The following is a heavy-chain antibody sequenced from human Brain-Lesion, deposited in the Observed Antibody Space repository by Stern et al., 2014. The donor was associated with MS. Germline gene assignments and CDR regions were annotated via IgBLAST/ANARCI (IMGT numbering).Heavy chain of an antibody. D-gene: IGHD2-2*01. CDR1: GGSISSGGYY. CDR2: IFNSGST. CDR3: ARGRVVPGFQYYATDV. V-gene: IGHV4-61*02. Sequence: QVQLQESGPGLVKPSQTLSLSCTVSGGSISSGGYYWSWIRQPAGKGLEWIGRIFNSGSTRHNPSLKSRVTISIDTSKNQFSLRLNSMTAADTAVYYCARGRVVPGFQYYATDVWGQGTTVIVSS. J-gene: IGHJ6*02.